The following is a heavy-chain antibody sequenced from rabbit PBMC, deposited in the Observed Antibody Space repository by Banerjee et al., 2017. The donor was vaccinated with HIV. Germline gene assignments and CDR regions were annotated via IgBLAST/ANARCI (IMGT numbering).Heavy chain of an antibody. V-gene: IGHV1S40*01. Sequence: QSLEESGGGLVKPGASLTLTCKASGIDFSSNDYMFWVRQAPGKGLEWIACIYNGDGNTYYANWAKGRFTISKTSSTTVTLQMTSLTAADTATYFCASSVGYNYAAFGLWGPGTLVPS. D-gene: IGHD7-1*01. CDR2: IYNGDGNT. CDR1: GIDFSSNDY. J-gene: IGHJ4*01. CDR3: ASSVGYNYAAFGL.